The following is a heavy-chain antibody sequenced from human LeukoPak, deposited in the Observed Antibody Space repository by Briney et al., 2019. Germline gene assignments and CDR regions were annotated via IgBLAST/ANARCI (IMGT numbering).Heavy chain of an antibody. CDR1: GFTFNSDW. CDR2: IKEDGSEE. D-gene: IGHD3-22*01. V-gene: IGHV3-7*01. Sequence: PGGTLRLSCAASGFTFNSDWMSWVRDPPAPGMEFVANIKEDGSEEYYVDSAKSRFSISRDNTKNSLYLQMNSLRAEDTAVYYCARDWLAGNPYHAFDLWGKGTMVTVSS. CDR3: ARDWLAGNPYHAFDL. J-gene: IGHJ3*01.